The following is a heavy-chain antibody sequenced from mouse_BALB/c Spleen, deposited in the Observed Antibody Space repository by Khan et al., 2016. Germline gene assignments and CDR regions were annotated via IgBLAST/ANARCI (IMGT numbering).Heavy chain of an antibody. CDR3: ARGGLGPRYFDV. CDR2: ISYDGSN. J-gene: IGHJ1*01. V-gene: IGHV3-6*02. D-gene: IGHD4-1*01. CDR1: GYSITSGYY. Sequence: LQESGPGLVKPSQSLSLTCSVTGYSITSGYYWNWIRQFPGNKLEWMGYISYDGSNHYNPSLRNRISITRDTSKNQFFLNLNSVTTEDTATYYCARGGLGPRYFDVWGAGTTVTVSS.